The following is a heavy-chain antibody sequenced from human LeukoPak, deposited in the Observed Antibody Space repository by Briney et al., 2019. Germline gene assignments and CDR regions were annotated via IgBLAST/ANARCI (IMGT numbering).Heavy chain of an antibody. CDR1: GFTFSSYS. Sequence: GGSLRLSCAASGFTFSSYSMNWVRQAPGKGLEWVSSISSSSSYIYYADSVKGRFTISRDNAKKSLYLQMNSLRAEDTAVDYCAGGHIVATISDAFDIWGQGTMVTVSS. CDR2: ISSSSSYI. D-gene: IGHD5-12*01. CDR3: AGGHIVATISDAFDI. V-gene: IGHV3-21*01. J-gene: IGHJ3*02.